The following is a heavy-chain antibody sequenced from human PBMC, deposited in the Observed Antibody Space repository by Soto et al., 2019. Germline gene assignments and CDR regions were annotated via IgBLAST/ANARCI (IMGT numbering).Heavy chain of an antibody. V-gene: IGHV3-23*01. Sequence: EVQLLESGGGLVQPGGSLSLSCAASGFTFSNAMSWVRQAPGKGREWVSAISGSGGSTYYADSVKGRFTISRDNSKNTLYLQMNSLRAEDTAVYYCAKDQLAPSYWGQGTLVTVSS. CDR2: ISGSGGST. CDR1: GFTFSNA. D-gene: IGHD1-1*01. CDR3: AKDQLAPSY. J-gene: IGHJ4*02.